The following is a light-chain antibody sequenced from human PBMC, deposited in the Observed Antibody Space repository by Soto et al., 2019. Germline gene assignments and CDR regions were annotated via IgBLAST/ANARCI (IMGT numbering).Light chain of an antibody. CDR1: QSVSSN. V-gene: IGKV3-11*01. J-gene: IGKJ5*01. CDR2: DAS. Sequence: ETVLTQSPATLSLSPGERATLSCRASQSVSSNLAWYEQKPGQAPRLLIYDASNRATGIPARFSGSGSGTDFTLTISSLEPDDFAVYYCQQRINWPPTFGQGTRLEIK. CDR3: QQRINWPPT.